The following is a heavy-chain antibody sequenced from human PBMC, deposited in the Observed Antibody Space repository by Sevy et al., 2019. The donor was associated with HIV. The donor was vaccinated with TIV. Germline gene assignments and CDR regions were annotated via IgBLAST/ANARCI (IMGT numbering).Heavy chain of an antibody. J-gene: IGHJ6*03. D-gene: IGHD3-3*01. CDR2: ISRSGSTI. V-gene: IGHV3-11*01. Sequence: GGSLRLSCAASGFTFSDYYMSWIRQAPGKGLEWVSYISRSGSTIYYADSVKGRFTISRDNAKSSLYLQMSSLRAEDTAVYYCARGITDYDFWSGHMVADYYNCYMDVWGKGTTVTVSS. CDR3: ARGITDYDFWSGHMVADYYNCYMDV. CDR1: GFTFSDYY.